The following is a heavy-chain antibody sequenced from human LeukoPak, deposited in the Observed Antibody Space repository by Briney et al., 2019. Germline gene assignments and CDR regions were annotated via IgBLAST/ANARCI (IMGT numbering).Heavy chain of an antibody. J-gene: IGHJ5*02. Sequence: PGGSLRLSCAASGFAFSRYNMDWVRQAPGKGLEWVSYISSSSSTIYYADSVKGRFTISRDNAKNSVYLQMNSLRDEDTAVYYCARGGGSSWHMVGTWGQGTLVTVSS. D-gene: IGHD6-13*01. CDR1: GFAFSRYN. CDR3: ARGGGSSWHMVGT. CDR2: ISSSSSTI. V-gene: IGHV3-48*02.